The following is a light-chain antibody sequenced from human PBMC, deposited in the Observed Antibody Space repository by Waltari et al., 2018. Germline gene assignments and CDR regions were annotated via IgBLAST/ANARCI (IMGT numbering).Light chain of an antibody. V-gene: IGKV1-33*01. CDR3: QHYDGLPLT. J-gene: IGKJ4*01. CDR2: DAS. Sequence: IQMTQSPSSLSASVGDRVTTTCLASQDIRNYLNWYQQRSGKAPKLLIYDASTLETGVPSRFSGNSSGTEFTFSINSLQAEDFATYYCQHYDGLPLTFGAGTRVEVK. CDR1: QDIRNY.